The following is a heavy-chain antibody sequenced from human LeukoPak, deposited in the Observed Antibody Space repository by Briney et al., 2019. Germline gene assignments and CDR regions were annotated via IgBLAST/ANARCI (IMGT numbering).Heavy chain of an antibody. Sequence: PGGSLRLSCAASGFTFSSYGMHWVRQAPGKGLEWASYISRSGRNTYYADSVKGRFTISRDNAKNSLYLQMNSLRAEDTAVYYCARVGGSGTYYPLDYWGQGTLVTVSS. CDR2: ISRSGRNT. V-gene: IGHV3-48*01. CDR1: GFTFSSYG. J-gene: IGHJ4*02. CDR3: ARVGGSGTYYPLDY. D-gene: IGHD1-26*01.